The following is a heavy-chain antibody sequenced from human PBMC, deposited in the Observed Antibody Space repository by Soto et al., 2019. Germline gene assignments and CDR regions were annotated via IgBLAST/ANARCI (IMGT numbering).Heavy chain of an antibody. J-gene: IGHJ6*02. CDR1: GDSVSSNSAG. CDR3: TGITWFRGMDV. D-gene: IGHD3-10*01. Sequence: SQTLSLTCVISGDSVSSNSAGWNWIRQSPSRGLEWLGRTYYKSKWNNDYALSVKSRITXXXDXXXXXFSLHXXSVXPEDTAVYYCTGITWFRGMDVWGQGTPVTVS. V-gene: IGHV6-1*01. CDR2: TYYKSKWNN.